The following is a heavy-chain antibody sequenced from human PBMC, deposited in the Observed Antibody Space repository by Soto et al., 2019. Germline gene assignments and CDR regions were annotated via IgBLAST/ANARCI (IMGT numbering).Heavy chain of an antibody. CDR2: MYHGGRT. Sequence: AETLSLTCAVSGDSGTNYFWSWVRQPPGKGLEWIGHMYHGGRTNYSPSLKSRVTMSLDSSKNQFSLNLSSVTAADTAVYFCARDPGYCTNGVCPIFDFWGQGVLVTVSS. D-gene: IGHD2-8*01. V-gene: IGHV4-59*02. CDR1: GDSGTNYF. CDR3: ARDPGYCTNGVCPIFDF. J-gene: IGHJ4*02.